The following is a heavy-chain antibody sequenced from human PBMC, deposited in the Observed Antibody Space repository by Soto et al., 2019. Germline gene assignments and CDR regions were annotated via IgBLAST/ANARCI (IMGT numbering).Heavy chain of an antibody. Sequence: QVQLVESGGGVVQPGRSPRLSCAASGFTFSSYGMHWVRQAPGKGLEWVAVIWYDGSNKYYADSVKGRFTISRDNSKNTLYLQMNSLRAEDTAVYYCAREHCSGGSCPFDIWGQGTMVTVSS. CDR1: GFTFSSYG. CDR2: IWYDGSNK. D-gene: IGHD2-15*01. J-gene: IGHJ3*02. CDR3: AREHCSGGSCPFDI. V-gene: IGHV3-33*01.